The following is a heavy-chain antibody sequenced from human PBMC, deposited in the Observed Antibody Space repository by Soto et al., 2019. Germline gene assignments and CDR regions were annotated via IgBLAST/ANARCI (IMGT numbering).Heavy chain of an antibody. Sequence: EVQLLESGGGLVQPGGSLRLSCAASGFTFSSYAMSWVRQAPGKGLEWVSAISGSGGSTYYADSVKGRCTISRDNSKNTLYLQMNSLRAEDTAVYYCAKDDIVATICSTGYWGQGTLVTVSS. J-gene: IGHJ4*02. CDR3: AKDDIVATICSTGY. CDR1: GFTFSSYA. CDR2: ISGSGGST. V-gene: IGHV3-23*01. D-gene: IGHD5-12*01.